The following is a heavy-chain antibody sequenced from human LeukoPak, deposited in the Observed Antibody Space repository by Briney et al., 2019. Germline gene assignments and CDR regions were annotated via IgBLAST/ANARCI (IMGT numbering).Heavy chain of an antibody. CDR3: ARVACSGGSCYIDY. Sequence: PGGSLRLSCAASGFTFSSYWMSWVRQAPGKGLEWVANIKQDGSEKYYVDSVKGRFTISRDNAKNSLYLQMNSLRAEDTAVYYCARVACSGGSCYIDYWGQGTLVTVSS. CDR2: IKQDGSEK. V-gene: IGHV3-7*01. J-gene: IGHJ4*02. CDR1: GFTFSSYW. D-gene: IGHD2-15*01.